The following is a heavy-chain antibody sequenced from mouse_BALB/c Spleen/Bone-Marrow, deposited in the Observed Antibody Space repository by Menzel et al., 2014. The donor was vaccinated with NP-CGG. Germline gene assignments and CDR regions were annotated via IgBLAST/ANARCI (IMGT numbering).Heavy chain of an antibody. CDR3: ARDRGLTYFDY. CDR2: IRNKANGYTT. Sequence: DVKLVESGGGLVQPGDSLRLSCATSGFTFTDYYMNWVRQPPGKALEWLGFIRNKANGYTTEYSASVKGRFTISRDNSQSILYLQMNTLRAEDSATYYCARDRGLTYFDYWGQGTTLTGSS. D-gene: IGHD2-4*01. CDR1: GFTFTDYY. J-gene: IGHJ2*01. V-gene: IGHV7-3*02.